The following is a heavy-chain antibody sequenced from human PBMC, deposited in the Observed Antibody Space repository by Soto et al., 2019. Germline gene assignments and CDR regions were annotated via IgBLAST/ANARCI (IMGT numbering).Heavy chain of an antibody. CDR3: ARYSDASGFAAFDI. D-gene: IGHD3-22*01. J-gene: IGHJ3*02. Sequence: PSETLSLTCAVSGYPISNVYYWGWIWQPPGKRLEWIGSVHHTGSPYYNPSLKSRVTISLDTSKNQFSLKLNSVTASDTAVYYCARYSDASGFAAFDIWGQGTMVTVSS. CDR1: GYPISNVYY. V-gene: IGHV4-38-2*01. CDR2: VHHTGSP.